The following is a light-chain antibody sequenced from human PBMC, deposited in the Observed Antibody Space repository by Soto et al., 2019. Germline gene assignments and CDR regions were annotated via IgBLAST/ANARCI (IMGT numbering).Light chain of an antibody. CDR2: DAS. CDR1: QSVSSY. Sequence: EIVLTQSPATLSLSPGQRATLSCRASQSVSSYLAWYQQKPGQATRLLIYDASNRATGIPARFSGSGSGTDFTLTISSLEPEDFAVYYCQQRSNWPPITFGQGTRLEIK. V-gene: IGKV3-11*01. CDR3: QQRSNWPPIT. J-gene: IGKJ5*01.